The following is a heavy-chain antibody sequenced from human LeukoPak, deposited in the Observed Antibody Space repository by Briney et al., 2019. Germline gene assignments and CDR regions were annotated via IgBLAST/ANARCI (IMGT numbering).Heavy chain of an antibody. Sequence: PSETLSPTCTVSGGSISGTYYWSWIRQPPGKGLEWIGYIYYTGTTDSNPSLKSRVTISLDTSKNQFSLNLSSVTAADTAVYYCARRWVYDKRAFDAWGQGTMVTVSS. CDR1: GGSISGTYY. D-gene: IGHD3-16*01. CDR2: IYYTGTT. V-gene: IGHV4-59*08. CDR3: ARRWVYDKRAFDA. J-gene: IGHJ3*01.